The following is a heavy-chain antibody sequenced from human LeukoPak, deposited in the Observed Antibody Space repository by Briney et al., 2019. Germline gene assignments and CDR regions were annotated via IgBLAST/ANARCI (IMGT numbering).Heavy chain of an antibody. CDR2: INHSGST. CDR3: ASIYDSSGRYFDY. Sequence: SETLSLTCAVYGGSFSGYYWGWIRQPPGKGLEWIGEINHSGSTNYNPSLKSRVTISVDTSKNQFSLKLSSVTAADTAVYYCASIYDSSGRYFDYWGQGTLVTVSS. V-gene: IGHV4-34*01. D-gene: IGHD3-22*01. J-gene: IGHJ4*02. CDR1: GGSFSGYY.